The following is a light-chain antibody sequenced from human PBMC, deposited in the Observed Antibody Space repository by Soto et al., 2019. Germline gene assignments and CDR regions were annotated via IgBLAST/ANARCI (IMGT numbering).Light chain of an antibody. Sequence: QSALAQPASVSGSPGQSITISCTGTSSDVGAYNFVSWYQHHPDKAPKLMISEVSNRPSGVSDRFSGSKSGNTASLTISGLQAENEADYYCAAWDDSLGAYVFGTGTKVTVL. V-gene: IGLV2-14*01. CDR2: EVS. CDR1: SSDVGAYNF. CDR3: AAWDDSLGAYV. J-gene: IGLJ1*01.